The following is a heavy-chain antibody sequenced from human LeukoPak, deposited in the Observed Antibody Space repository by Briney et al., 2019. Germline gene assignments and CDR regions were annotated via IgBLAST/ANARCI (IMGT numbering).Heavy chain of an antibody. J-gene: IGHJ4*02. D-gene: IGHD5-18*01. CDR1: GFTFSNYE. CDR3: ARDLVQLWSKDY. Sequence: GGSLRPSCAASGFTFSNYEFNWVRQAPGKGLEWVSYISSSGRNIYYADSVKGRFTISRDNAKNSLYLQMNSLRAEDTAVYYCARDLVQLWSKDYWGQGTLVTVSS. CDR2: ISSSGRNI. V-gene: IGHV3-48*03.